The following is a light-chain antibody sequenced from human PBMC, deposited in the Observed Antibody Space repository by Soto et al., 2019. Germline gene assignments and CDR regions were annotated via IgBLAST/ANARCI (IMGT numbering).Light chain of an antibody. J-gene: IGLJ3*02. CDR2: EVS. CDR1: SSDIGRFNY. V-gene: IGLV2-14*01. Sequence: QSALTQPASVSGSPGQSITISCTGTSSDIGRFNYVSWYQQHPGKVPKLMIYEVSNRPSAVSNRFSGSKSGNTASLTISGLQAEDEAEYYCSSHTISNPQVFGGGTKLTVL. CDR3: SSHTISNPQV.